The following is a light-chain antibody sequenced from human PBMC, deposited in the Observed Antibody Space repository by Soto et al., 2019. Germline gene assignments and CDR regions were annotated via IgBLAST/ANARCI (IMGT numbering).Light chain of an antibody. V-gene: IGKV1-9*01. CDR1: QGISSY. CDR3: QQLNSYLFT. CDR2: ASS. J-gene: IGKJ3*01. Sequence: DIPLTQSPSFLSASVGDRVTITFRASQGISSYLAWYHKKPGKAPKLLIYASSTLQSGVPSRFSGSGSGTEYTHTISSLQPEDFATYYCQQLNSYLFTFGPGTKVYIK.